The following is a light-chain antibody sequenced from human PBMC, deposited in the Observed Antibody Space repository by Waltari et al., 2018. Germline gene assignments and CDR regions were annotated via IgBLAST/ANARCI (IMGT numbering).Light chain of an antibody. Sequence: EIVMTQSPVTLSVSPGERATLSCTASLRANTDFAWYQQKPGQAPRLLIYGASSRATGIPARFSGSGSGTELTLTISSLQSEDFAVYYCQQYNAWPPSLTFGGGTKVEIK. CDR3: QQYNAWPPSLT. CDR2: GAS. V-gene: IGKV3-15*01. J-gene: IGKJ4*01. CDR1: LRANTD.